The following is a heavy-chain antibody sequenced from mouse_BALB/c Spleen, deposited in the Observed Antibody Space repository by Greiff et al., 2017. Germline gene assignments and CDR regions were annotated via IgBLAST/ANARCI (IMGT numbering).Heavy chain of an antibody. V-gene: IGHV1S56*01. D-gene: IGHD2-10*02. Sequence: VQLQQSGPELVKPGASVRISCKASGYTFTSYYIHWVKQRPGQGLEWIGWIYPGNVNTKYNEKFKGKATLTADKSSSTAYMQLSSLTSEDSAVYFCARGEYGNYFYAMDYWGQGTSVTVSS. CDR2: IYPGNVNT. CDR3: ARGEYGNYFYAMDY. J-gene: IGHJ4*01. CDR1: GYTFTSYY.